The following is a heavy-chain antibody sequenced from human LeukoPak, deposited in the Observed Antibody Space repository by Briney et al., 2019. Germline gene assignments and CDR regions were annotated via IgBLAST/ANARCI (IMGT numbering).Heavy chain of an antibody. CDR3: ARTNQIDETAFDI. Sequence: PSETLSLTCTVPGGAISGYYWSWIRQPPGKGLEWIGYIFYSGTTNYNPSLKSRVTTSVDTSKKRFSLKLSSVTAADTAVCYCARTNQIDETAFDIWGQGTMVTVSS. V-gene: IGHV4-59*01. CDR2: IFYSGTT. D-gene: IGHD1-14*01. CDR1: GGAISGYY. J-gene: IGHJ3*02.